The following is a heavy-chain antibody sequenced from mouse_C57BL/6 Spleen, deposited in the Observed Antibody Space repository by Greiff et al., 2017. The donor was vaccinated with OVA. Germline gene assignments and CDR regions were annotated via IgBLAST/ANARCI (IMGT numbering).Heavy chain of an antibody. V-gene: IGHV10-1*01. J-gene: IGHJ1*03. D-gene: IGHD1-1*01. CDR2: IRSKSNNYAT. CDR1: GFSFNTYA. CDR3: VRHTVVYWYFDV. Sequence: EVKLMESGGGLVQPKGSLKLSCAASGFSFNTYAMNWVRQAPGKGLEWVARIRSKSNNYATYYADSVKDRFTISRDDSESMLYLQMNNLKTEDTAVYYCVRHTVVYWYFDVWGTGTTVTVSS.